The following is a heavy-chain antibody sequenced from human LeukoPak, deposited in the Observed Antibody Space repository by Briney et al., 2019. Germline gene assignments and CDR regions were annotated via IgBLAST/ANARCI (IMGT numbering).Heavy chain of an antibody. CDR3: AKVMPPGRIRFYSYYMDV. CDR2: TSHDGNNK. CDR1: GFTFNTYA. V-gene: IGHV3-30-3*01. Sequence: GGSLRLSCAASGFTFNTYAMHWVRQAPGKGLEWVAVTSHDGNNKYYADSVKGRFTISRDNSKNTLYLQMNSLRAEDTAVYYCAKVMPPGRIRFYSYYMDVWGKGTTVTVS. D-gene: IGHD2-15*01. J-gene: IGHJ6*03.